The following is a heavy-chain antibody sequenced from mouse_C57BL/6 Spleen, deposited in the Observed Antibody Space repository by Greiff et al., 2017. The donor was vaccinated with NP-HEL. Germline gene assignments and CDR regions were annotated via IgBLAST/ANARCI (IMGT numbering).Heavy chain of an antibody. D-gene: IGHD1-1*01. CDR2: IYPGDGDT. CDR3: ANYYGSSYEGNWYFDV. V-gene: IGHV1-82*01. CDR1: GYAFSSSW. J-gene: IGHJ1*03. Sequence: VQLQQSGPELVKPGASVKISCKASGYAFSSSWMNWVKQRPGKGLEWIGRIYPGDGDTNYNGKFKGKATLTADKSSSTAYMQLSSLTSEDSAVYFCANYYGSSYEGNWYFDVWGTGTTVTVSS.